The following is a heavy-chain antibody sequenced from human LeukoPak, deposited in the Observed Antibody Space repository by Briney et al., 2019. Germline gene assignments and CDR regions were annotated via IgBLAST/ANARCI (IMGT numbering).Heavy chain of an antibody. D-gene: IGHD3-9*01. CDR1: GDSLSTASNA. V-gene: IGHV6-1*01. J-gene: IGHJ4*02. CDR3: GRAEHDWGSDY. Sequence: SQTLSLTCAISGDSLSTASNAWYWIRQSPSRGLEWLGRTYYRSKWFNDYAVSVKGRITINPDTSKNQFSLHLNSVTPEDTAVYYCGRAEHDWGSDYWGQGTLVTVSS. CDR2: TYYRSKWFN.